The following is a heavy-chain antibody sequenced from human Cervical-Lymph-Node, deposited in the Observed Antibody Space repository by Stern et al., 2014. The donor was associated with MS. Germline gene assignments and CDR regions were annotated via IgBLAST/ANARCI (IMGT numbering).Heavy chain of an antibody. V-gene: IGHV1-69*06. J-gene: IGHJ3*01. Sequence: MQLVESGAEVKKPGSSVNVSCKASGGTFTSFSINWVRQVPGQSLAWMGGIIPIFDTPNLAQKFQGRVTITADSSTSTVYMALNSLRSDDTAVYYCVLPSKVTTAAFDVWGRGTMVTVSS. CDR2: IIPIFDTP. CDR1: GGTFTSFS. CDR3: VLPSKVTTAAFDV. D-gene: IGHD4-17*01.